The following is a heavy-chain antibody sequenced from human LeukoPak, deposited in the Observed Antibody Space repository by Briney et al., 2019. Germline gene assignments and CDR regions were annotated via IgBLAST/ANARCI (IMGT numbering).Heavy chain of an antibody. D-gene: IGHD4-11*01. Sequence: PSETLSLTCTVSGGFISSYYWSWIRQPPGKGLEWIGYIYYSGSTNYNPSLKSRVTISVDTSKNQFSLKLSSVTAADTAVYYCARGTTVKTFDIWGQGTMVTVSS. V-gene: IGHV4-59*01. CDR1: GGFISSYY. CDR2: IYYSGST. CDR3: ARGTTVKTFDI. J-gene: IGHJ3*02.